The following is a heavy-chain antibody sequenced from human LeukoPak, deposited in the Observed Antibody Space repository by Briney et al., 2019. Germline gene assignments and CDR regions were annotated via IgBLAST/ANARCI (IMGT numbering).Heavy chain of an antibody. CDR3: ARHAPRYNPGGWFDP. CDR2: IYYSGST. Sequence: SETPSLTCTVSGGSISSSSYYWGWIRQPPGKGLEWIGYIYYSGSTNYNPSLKSRVTISVDTSKNQFSLKLSSVTAADTAVYYCARHAPRYNPGGWFDPWGQGTELSVSS. V-gene: IGHV4-61*05. CDR1: GGSISSSSYY. J-gene: IGHJ5*02. D-gene: IGHD1-14*01.